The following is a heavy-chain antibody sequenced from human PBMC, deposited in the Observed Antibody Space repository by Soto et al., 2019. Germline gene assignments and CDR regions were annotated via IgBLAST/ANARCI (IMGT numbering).Heavy chain of an antibody. CDR2: ISYDGSNK. CDR1: GFTFSSYG. CDR3: AKDAMVRVFRGYYYYGMDV. J-gene: IGHJ6*02. V-gene: IGHV3-30*18. Sequence: GGSLRLSCAASGFTFSSYGMHWVRQAPGRGLEWVAVISYDGSNKYYADSVKGRFTISRDNSKNTLYLQMNSLRAEDTAVYYCAKDAMVRVFRGYYYYGMDVWGQGTTVTVSS. D-gene: IGHD3-10*01.